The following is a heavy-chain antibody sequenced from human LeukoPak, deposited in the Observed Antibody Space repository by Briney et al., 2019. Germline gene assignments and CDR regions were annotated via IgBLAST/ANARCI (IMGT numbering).Heavy chain of an antibody. CDR3: YSAPLGGAWSYYYLSFDD. CDR2: ISAYDGST. CDR1: GYTFTDYY. D-gene: IGHD6-19*01. J-gene: IGHJ6*02. Sequence: ASVKVSCKASGYTFTDYYMHWVRQAPGQGLEWMGWISAYDGSTISAQDLQGRVTMTTDTSTTTAYMELTLLSSDDTAVYYLYSAPLGGAWSYYYLSFDDWGQGTTVIVSS. V-gene: IGHV1-18*04.